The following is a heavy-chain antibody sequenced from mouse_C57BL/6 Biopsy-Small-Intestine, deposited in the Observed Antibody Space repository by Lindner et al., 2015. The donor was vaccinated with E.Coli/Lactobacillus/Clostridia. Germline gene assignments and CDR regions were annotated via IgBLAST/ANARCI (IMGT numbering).Heavy chain of an antibody. CDR1: GYSFTAYF. V-gene: IGHV1-20*01. CDR3: ARGADSDY. J-gene: IGHJ2*01. CDR2: INPYNGDT. Sequence: VQLQESGPELVKPGDSVKISCKASGYSFTAYFMNWVMQSHGKSLEWIGRINPYNGDTFYNQKFKGEATLTVDESSTTAHMELRSLTSEDSAVYYCARGADSDYWGQGTTLTVSS.